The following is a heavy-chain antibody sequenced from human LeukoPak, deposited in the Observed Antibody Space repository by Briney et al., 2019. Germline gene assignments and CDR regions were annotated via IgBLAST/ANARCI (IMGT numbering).Heavy chain of an antibody. Sequence: GGSLRLSCAASGFTFSNARMNWVRQAPGKGLEWVGRIKTKTDDGATDYSAPVKGRVTISRDDSKTTLYLQMNGLKTEDTAIYYCTTYVGATAYWGQGTLVTVSS. CDR2: IKTKTDDGAT. J-gene: IGHJ4*02. V-gene: IGHV3-15*01. CDR3: TTYVGATAY. D-gene: IGHD1-26*01. CDR1: GFTFSNAR.